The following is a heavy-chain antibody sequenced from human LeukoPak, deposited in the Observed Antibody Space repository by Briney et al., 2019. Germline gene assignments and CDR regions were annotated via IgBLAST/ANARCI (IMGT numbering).Heavy chain of an antibody. CDR3: ARDSPKVYQHYFDF. CDR2: ISYDGSEK. Sequence: PGGSLRLSCAASGFTFSSYAMSWVRQTPGKGLEWVAFISYDGSEKYYADSTKGRFTLSRDNAKNTLYLEGVSLRAEDTAIYYCARDSPKVYQHYFDFWGQGTLVTVSS. V-gene: IGHV3-30*03. J-gene: IGHJ4*02. D-gene: IGHD6-6*01. CDR1: GFTFSSYA.